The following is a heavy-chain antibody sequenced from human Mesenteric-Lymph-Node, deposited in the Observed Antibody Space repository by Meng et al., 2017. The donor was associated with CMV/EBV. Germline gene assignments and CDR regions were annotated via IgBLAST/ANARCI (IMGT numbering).Heavy chain of an antibody. J-gene: IGHJ6*02. CDR3: ARDRRGSWYPGYYGMDV. D-gene: IGHD6-13*01. Sequence: ASVKVSCKASGGTFSCYAISWVRQAPGQGLEWMGWISAYNGNTNYAQNLQGRVTMTTDTSTSTAYMELRSLRSDDTAMYYCARDRRGSWYPGYYGMDVWGQGTTVTVSS. CDR2: ISAYNGNT. CDR1: GGTFSCYA. V-gene: IGHV1-18*01.